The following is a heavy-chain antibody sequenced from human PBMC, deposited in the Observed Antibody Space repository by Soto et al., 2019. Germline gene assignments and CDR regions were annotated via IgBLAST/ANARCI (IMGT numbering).Heavy chain of an antibody. J-gene: IGHJ5*02. CDR2: ISSSSSYT. CDR1: GFTFSDYY. Sequence: GGSLRLSCAASGFTFSDYYMSWIRQAPGKGLEWVSYISSSSSYTSYADSVKGRFTISRDNAKNSLYLQMNSLRAEDTAVYYCAGGEAIYCSSTSCQTFDPWGQGTLVTVSS. V-gene: IGHV3-11*06. D-gene: IGHD2-2*01. CDR3: AGGEAIYCSSTSCQTFDP.